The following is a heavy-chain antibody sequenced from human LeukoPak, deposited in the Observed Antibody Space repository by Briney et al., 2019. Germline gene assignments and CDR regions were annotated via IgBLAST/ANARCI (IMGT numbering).Heavy chain of an antibody. CDR1: GGTFSSYA. CDR2: IIPIFGTA. V-gene: IGHV1-69*13. D-gene: IGHD3-22*01. CDR3: ARFYYDSSGGYYYYGMDV. Sequence: SVKVSCKASGGTFSSYAISWVRQAPGQGLEWMGGIIPIFGTANYAQEFQGRVTITADESTSTAYMELSSLRSEDTAVYYCARFYYDSSGGYYYYGMDVWGQGTTVTVSS. J-gene: IGHJ6*02.